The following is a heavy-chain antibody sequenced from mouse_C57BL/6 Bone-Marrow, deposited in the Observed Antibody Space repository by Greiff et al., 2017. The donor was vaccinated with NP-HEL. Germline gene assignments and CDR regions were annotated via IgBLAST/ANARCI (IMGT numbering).Heavy chain of an antibody. J-gene: IGHJ3*01. CDR2: IDPSDSYT. CDR1: GYTFTSYW. V-gene: IGHV1-59*01. CDR3: ARGAY. Sequence: QVQLKQPGAELVRPGTSVKLSCKASGYTFTSYWMHWVKQRPGQGLEWIGGIDPSDSYTNYNQKFKGKATLTVDTSSSTAYMQLSSLTSEDSAVYYCARGAYWGQGTLVTVAT.